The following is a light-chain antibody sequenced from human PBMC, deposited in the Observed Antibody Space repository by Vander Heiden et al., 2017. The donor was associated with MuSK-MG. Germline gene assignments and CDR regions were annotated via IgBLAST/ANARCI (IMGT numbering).Light chain of an antibody. J-gene: IGLJ2*01. Sequence: QSALTQPASVSGSPGQSITISCTGTISDVGGYNYVSWYQQHPGKAPKLMIYDVSNRPSGVSNRFSGSKSGNTASLTISGLQAEDEAAYYCSSYTISSTDVLFGGGTKLTVL. V-gene: IGLV2-14*03. CDR2: DVS. CDR1: ISDVGGYNY. CDR3: SSYTISSTDVL.